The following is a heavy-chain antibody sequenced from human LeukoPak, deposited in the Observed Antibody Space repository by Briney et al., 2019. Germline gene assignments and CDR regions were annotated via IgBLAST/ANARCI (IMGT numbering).Heavy chain of an antibody. CDR3: AKKDGSGSYYNAPEFDY. CDR1: RLTLSSYA. V-gene: IGHV3-23*01. D-gene: IGHD3-10*01. CDR2: ISGSGGST. J-gene: IGHJ4*02. Sequence: GGSLRLSCAFCRLTLSSYAMIWVRQAPGKGREWVSAISGSGGSTYYADYVKGRFTISRDNSKNTLYLQMNSLRAEDTAVYYCAKKDGSGSYYNAPEFDYWGQGTLVTVSS.